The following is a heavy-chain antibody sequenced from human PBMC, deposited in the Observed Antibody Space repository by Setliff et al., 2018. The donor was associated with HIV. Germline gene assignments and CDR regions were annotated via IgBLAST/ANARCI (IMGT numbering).Heavy chain of an antibody. V-gene: IGHV3-21*01. D-gene: IGHD3-3*01. CDR2: ISTGSGGAI. J-gene: IGHJ6*02. Sequence: PGGSLRLSCAASGFTFRNYKFNWVRQAPGRGLEWVSSISTGSGGAIDYADSVQGRFTISRDNSKNSLYLQMNGLRVEDTGVYYCARDNLYYNLYDGSPVYGMDVWGQGTTVTVSS. CDR3: ARDNLYYNLYDGSPVYGMDV. CDR1: GFTFRNYK.